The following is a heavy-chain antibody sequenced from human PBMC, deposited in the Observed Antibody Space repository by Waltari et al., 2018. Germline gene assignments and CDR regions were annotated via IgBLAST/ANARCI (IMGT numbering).Heavy chain of an antibody. V-gene: IGHV4-39*01. Sequence: QLQLQESGPGLVKPSETLSLTCSVSGGSITSNRHYWGWIHQPPGQGLEWIGTISYNGATYSSLSLKSRVTISRDTSKNQLSLKLGSVTAADTGVYYCATYIGASVGTAAFDVWGQGTMVTVSS. CDR2: ISYNGAT. CDR1: GGSITSNRHY. D-gene: IGHD5-12*01. J-gene: IGHJ3*01. CDR3: ATYIGASVGTAAFDV.